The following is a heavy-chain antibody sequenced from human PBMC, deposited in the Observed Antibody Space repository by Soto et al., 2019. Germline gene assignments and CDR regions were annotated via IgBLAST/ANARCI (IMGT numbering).Heavy chain of an antibody. CDR2: IYDSGST. Sequence: PSETLSLTCTVSGGSISSGGYYWSWIRQHPGKGLEWIGYIYDSGSTNSKPSLQNRVTISVDTSKNQFSLKLRAVTAADTAIYYCARARISMVREVIKYNMDVWGQGTTVTV. CDR3: ARARISMVREVIKYNMDV. D-gene: IGHD3-10*01. J-gene: IGHJ6*02. CDR1: GGSISSGGYY. V-gene: IGHV4-61*08.